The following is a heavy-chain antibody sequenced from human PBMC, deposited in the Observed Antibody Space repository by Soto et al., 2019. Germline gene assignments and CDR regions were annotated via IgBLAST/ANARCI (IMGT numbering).Heavy chain of an antibody. J-gene: IGHJ4*02. CDR1: GFTFDDYG. CDR2: ISGSGGST. D-gene: IGHD3-3*01. CDR3: AKDLGDLIYDFWSVYYS. V-gene: IGHV3-23*01. Sequence: AGSLRLSCAASGFTFDDYGMSWVRQAPGKDLECVSAISGSGGSTYYADSVKGRFTISRDNSKNTLYLQMNSLRAEDTAVYYCAKDLGDLIYDFWSVYYSWGQGTLVTVSS.